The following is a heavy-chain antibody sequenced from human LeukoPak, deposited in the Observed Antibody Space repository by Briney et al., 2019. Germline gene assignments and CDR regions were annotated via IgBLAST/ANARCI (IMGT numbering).Heavy chain of an antibody. CDR2: IYYSGST. J-gene: IGHJ5*02. CDR1: GGSISSYY. Sequence: SETLSLTCTVSGGSISSYYWSWIRQPPGKGLEWIGYIYYSGSTSYNPSLKSRVTISVDTSKNQFSLKLSSVTAADTAVYYCARETGHYDFWSGYYNWFDPWGQGTLVTVSS. V-gene: IGHV4-59*01. D-gene: IGHD3-3*01. CDR3: ARETGHYDFWSGYYNWFDP.